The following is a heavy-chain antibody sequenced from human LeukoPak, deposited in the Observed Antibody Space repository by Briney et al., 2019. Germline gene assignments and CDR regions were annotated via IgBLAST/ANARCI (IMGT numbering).Heavy chain of an antibody. Sequence: GASVKVSCKASGYTFTGYYMHWVRPAPGQGLEWMGWINPNSSGTNYAQKFQGRVTMTRDTSISTAYVELSRLRSDDTAVYYCAGSSGYSSSWYFDYWGQGTLVTVSS. CDR1: GYTFTGYY. CDR2: INPNSSGT. D-gene: IGHD6-13*01. J-gene: IGHJ4*02. V-gene: IGHV1-2*02. CDR3: AGSSGYSSSWYFDY.